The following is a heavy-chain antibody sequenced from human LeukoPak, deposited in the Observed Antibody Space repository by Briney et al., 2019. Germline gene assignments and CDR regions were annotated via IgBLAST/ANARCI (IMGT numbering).Heavy chain of an antibody. Sequence: GGSLRLSCAASGFTFSSYSMHWVRQAPGKGLEWVSSISGSSGYIYYADSVKGRFTVSGDNAKNSLYLQMNNLRAEDTAVYYCAGGSLDGYNFRGAFDIWGQGTMVTVSS. CDR2: ISGSSGYI. D-gene: IGHD5-24*01. V-gene: IGHV3-21*01. J-gene: IGHJ3*02. CDR3: AGGSLDGYNFRGAFDI. CDR1: GFTFSSYS.